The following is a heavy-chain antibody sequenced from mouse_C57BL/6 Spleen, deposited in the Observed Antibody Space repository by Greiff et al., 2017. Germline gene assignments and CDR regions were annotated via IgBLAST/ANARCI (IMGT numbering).Heavy chain of an antibody. CDR2: IDPSDSYT. V-gene: IGHV1-69*01. J-gene: IGHJ4*01. CDR3: ARSNYSNQYYYAMDY. CDR1: GYTFTSYW. D-gene: IGHD2-5*01. Sequence: QVQLQQPGAELVMPGASVKLSCKASGYTFTSYWMHWVKQRPGQGLEWIGEIDPSDSYTNYNQKFKGKSTLTVDKSSSTAYMQLSSLTSEDFAVYYCARSNYSNQYYYAMDYWGQGTSVTVSS.